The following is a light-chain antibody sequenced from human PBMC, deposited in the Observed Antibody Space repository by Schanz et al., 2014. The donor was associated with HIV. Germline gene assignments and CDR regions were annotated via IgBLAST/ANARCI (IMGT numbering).Light chain of an antibody. CDR2: RSS. CDR1: QSVSDSF. J-gene: IGKJ1*01. CDR3: QQYGVSPPWT. V-gene: IGKV3-20*01. Sequence: VLTQSPGTLSLSPGDRATLSCRASQSVSDSFLAWYQQKPGQAPRLLIYRSSRRATGIPDRFSGSGSGTDFTLTISRLEPEDFAVYYCQQYGVSPPWTFGQGTKVEFK.